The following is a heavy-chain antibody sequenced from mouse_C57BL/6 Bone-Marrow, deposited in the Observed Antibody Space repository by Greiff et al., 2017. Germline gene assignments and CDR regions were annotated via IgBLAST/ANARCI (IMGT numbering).Heavy chain of an antibody. D-gene: IGHD2-4*01. J-gene: IGHJ2*01. Sequence: EVKVEESGGGLVPPGGSLKLSCAASGIAFSRYWMSWVRRAPGKGLEWIGEINPDSSTINYAPSLKDKFIISRDNAKNTLYLQMSKVRSEDTALSYCARQGDYDAGDYWGQGTTLTVSS. CDR1: GIAFSRYW. V-gene: IGHV4-1*01. CDR3: ARQGDYDAGDY. CDR2: INPDSSTI.